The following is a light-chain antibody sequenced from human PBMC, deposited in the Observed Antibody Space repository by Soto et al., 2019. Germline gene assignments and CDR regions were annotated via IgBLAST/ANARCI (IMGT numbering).Light chain of an antibody. CDR2: DVR. J-gene: IGLJ1*01. CDR3: CSYTRSSTLACV. V-gene: IGLV2-14*01. CDR1: SSDVGGYNY. Sequence: QSALTQPASVSGSPGQSITISCTGTSSDVGGYNYVSWYQQHPGKAPKLMSYDVRNRPSGVSNRFSGSKSGNTASLTISGLQAYDEADYYCCSYTRSSTLACVFGTRTKVTAL.